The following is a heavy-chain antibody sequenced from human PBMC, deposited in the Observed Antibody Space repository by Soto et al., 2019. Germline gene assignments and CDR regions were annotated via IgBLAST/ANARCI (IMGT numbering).Heavy chain of an antibody. V-gene: IGHV5-10-1*01. Sequence: AGESLKISCKGSGYSFTSYWISWVRQMPGKGLEWMGRIDPSDSYTNYSPSFQGHVTISADKSISTAYLQWSSLKASDTAMYYCASYPSIAAANYYYGMDVWGQGTTVTVSS. CDR2: IDPSDSYT. CDR1: GYSFTSYW. CDR3: ASYPSIAAANYYYGMDV. J-gene: IGHJ6*02. D-gene: IGHD6-13*01.